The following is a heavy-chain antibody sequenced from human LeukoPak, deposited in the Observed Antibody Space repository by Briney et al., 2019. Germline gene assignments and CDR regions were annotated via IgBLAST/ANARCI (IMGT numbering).Heavy chain of an antibody. Sequence: SQTLSLTCAISGDSVSSNSAAWNCIRQSPSRGLEWLGRTYYRSKWYNDYAVSVKSRITINPDTSKNQFSLQLNSVTPEDTAVYYCASQAVAGLYNFDYWGQGTLVTVSS. CDR1: GDSVSSNSAA. D-gene: IGHD6-19*01. CDR3: ASQAVAGLYNFDY. J-gene: IGHJ4*02. CDR2: TYYRSKWYN. V-gene: IGHV6-1*01.